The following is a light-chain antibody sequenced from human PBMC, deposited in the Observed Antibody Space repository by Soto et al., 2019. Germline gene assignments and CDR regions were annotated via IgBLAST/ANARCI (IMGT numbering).Light chain of an antibody. J-gene: IGLJ3*02. Sequence: QSVLTQPASVSGSPGQSITIACTGTSSDVGGYNHVSWYQVHPGKAPRLVIYDVSIRPPAVSDRFSGSTSGNTASLTISGLQAADEADFYCCSYTATNTLVFGGGTNVTVL. CDR3: CSYTATNTLV. V-gene: IGLV2-14*03. CDR1: SSDVGGYNH. CDR2: DVS.